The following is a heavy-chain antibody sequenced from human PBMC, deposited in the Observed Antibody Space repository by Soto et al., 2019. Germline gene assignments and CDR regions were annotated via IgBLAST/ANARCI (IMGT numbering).Heavy chain of an antibody. CDR2: IKSKRDGGTT. Sequence: HLVESGGDLVKPGGSLRLSCAASGFMFSSAWMSWVRQAPGKGLEWVGRIKSKRDGGTTYYAPPVKGRFVISRDDSKNTLYLQMNSLKTDDTAVYYCVEGWNDFWGQGPLVAVSS. CDR3: VEGWNDF. V-gene: IGHV3-15*01. CDR1: GFMFSSAW. D-gene: IGHD1-1*01. J-gene: IGHJ4*02.